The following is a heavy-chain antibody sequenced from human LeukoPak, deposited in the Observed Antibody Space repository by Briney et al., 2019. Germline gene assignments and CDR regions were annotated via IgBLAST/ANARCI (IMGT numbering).Heavy chain of an antibody. CDR2: IIPILGIA. CDR1: GGTFSSYA. J-gene: IGHJ4*02. D-gene: IGHD6-6*01. V-gene: IGHV1-69*04. CDR3: ARARPGYYFDY. Sequence: SVKVSCKASGGTFSSYAISWVRQAPGQGLEWMGRIIPILGIANYAQKFQGRVTITADRSTSTAYMELSSLRSEDTAVYYCARARPGYYFDYWGQGTLVTVSS.